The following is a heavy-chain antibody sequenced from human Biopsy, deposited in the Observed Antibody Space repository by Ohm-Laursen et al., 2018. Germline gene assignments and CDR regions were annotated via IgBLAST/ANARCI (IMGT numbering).Heavy chain of an antibody. CDR2: IGGSGGGT. J-gene: IGHJ6*02. Sequence: GSLRLSCAASGLRFSMYAMSWVRQAPGKGLEWVSAIGGSGGGTYYADSVKGRFTISRDDSKSTVYLQMNSLRVEDRAVYYCARPMSRVVAYGMDVWGQGTTVSVS. CDR1: GLRFSMYA. V-gene: IGHV3-23*01. D-gene: IGHD2-15*01. CDR3: ARPMSRVVAYGMDV.